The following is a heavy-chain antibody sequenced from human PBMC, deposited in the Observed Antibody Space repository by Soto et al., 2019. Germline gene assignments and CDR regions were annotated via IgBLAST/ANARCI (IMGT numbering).Heavy chain of an antibody. D-gene: IGHD6-25*01. J-gene: IGHJ4*02. CDR1: GGSISSGGYY. Sequence: SETLSLTCTVSGGSISSGGYYWSWIRQHPGKGLERIGYIYYSGSTYYNPSLKSRVTISVDTSKNQFSLKLSSVTAADTAVYYCARDRSAVTQGWYFDYWGQGTLVTVSS. CDR3: ARDRSAVTQGWYFDY. V-gene: IGHV4-31*03. CDR2: IYYSGST.